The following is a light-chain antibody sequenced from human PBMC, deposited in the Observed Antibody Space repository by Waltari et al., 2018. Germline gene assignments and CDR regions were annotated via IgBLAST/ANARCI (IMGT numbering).Light chain of an antibody. J-gene: IGKJ1*01. V-gene: IGKV3-11*01. CDR3: QQSYNNPRA. CDR2: DAS. CDR1: QSIDNY. Sequence: EIVLTQSPATLSLSPGERATLSCRASQSIDNYLAWYQQKPGQVPRLLIYDASNRATGIPARFSGSRSGADFTLIISSLQPEDFATYYCQQSYNNPRAFGQGTKVEIK.